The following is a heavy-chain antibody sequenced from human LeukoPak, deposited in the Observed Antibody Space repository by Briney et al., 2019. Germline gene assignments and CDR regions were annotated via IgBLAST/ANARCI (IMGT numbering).Heavy chain of an antibody. D-gene: IGHD6-13*01. CDR3: ARFASSPGSALKQQLVRTYYYYYGMDV. CDR2: MNPNSGNT. V-gene: IGHV1-8*01. Sequence: ASVEVSCKASGYTFTSYDINWVRQATGQGLEWMGWMNPNSGNTGYAQKFQGRVTMTRNTSISTAYVELSSLRSEDTAVYYCARFASSPGSALKQQLVRTYYYYYGMDVWGQGTTVTVSS. CDR1: GYTFTSYD. J-gene: IGHJ6*02.